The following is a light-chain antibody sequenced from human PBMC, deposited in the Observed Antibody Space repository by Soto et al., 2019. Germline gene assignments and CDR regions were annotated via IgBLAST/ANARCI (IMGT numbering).Light chain of an antibody. CDR3: MHATQTRT. Sequence: DIVMIQSPLSLPVTPGEPASISCRASQSLLHSNGYNYLHWYLQRPGQSPQLLIYLGSIRAYGVPDRFSGSGSGKDFTLKISRVEAEDVGVYYCMHATQTRTFGQGTNVQIK. CDR2: LGS. CDR1: QSLLHSNGYNY. V-gene: IGKV2-28*01. J-gene: IGKJ1*01.